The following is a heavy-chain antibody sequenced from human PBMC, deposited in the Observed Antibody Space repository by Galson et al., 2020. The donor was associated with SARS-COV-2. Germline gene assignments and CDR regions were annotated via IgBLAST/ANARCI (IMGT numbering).Heavy chain of an antibody. Sequence: SETLSLTCPLSGGSFSRYYGSWIRQPPGKGLEWIGYVYYNGNTNYNPSLKSRVSISVDPSENQFSLKLSSVTAADTAVYYCARHDSVVAYFDDWGQGALVTVSS. CDR3: ARHDSVVAYFDD. CDR2: VYYNGNT. CDR1: GGSFSRYY. J-gene: IGHJ4*02. V-gene: IGHV4-59*08. D-gene: IGHD3-22*01.